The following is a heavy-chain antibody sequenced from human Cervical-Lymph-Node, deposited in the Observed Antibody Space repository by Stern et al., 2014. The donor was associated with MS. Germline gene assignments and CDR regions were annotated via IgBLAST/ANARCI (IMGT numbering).Heavy chain of an antibody. CDR2: IIPMFGTA. D-gene: IGHD3-10*01. Sequence: QDQLVQSGAEVKKPGSSVRVSCKASGGIFRSFAISWVRQAPGQGLEWMGGIIPMFGTAHYAQKFQGRVTITADDSTSTAYMEVSSLRSEDTAVYYCASSVGELTPEAVWGQGTTVTVFS. V-gene: IGHV1-69*12. J-gene: IGHJ6*02. CDR1: GGIFRSFA. CDR3: ASSVGELTPEAV.